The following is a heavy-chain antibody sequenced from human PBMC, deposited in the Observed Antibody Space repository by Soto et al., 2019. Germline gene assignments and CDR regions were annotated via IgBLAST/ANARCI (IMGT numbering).Heavy chain of an antibody. CDR3: SRKETGDRKYWFDP. CDR1: GFTFSSYG. J-gene: IGHJ5*02. CDR2: ISHDETYK. Sequence: GGSLRLSCAGSGFTFSSYGLHWVRQAPGKGLEWVTVISHDETYKSYADSVKGRFTISRDNSKNILYLQMNSLRVEDTAVYFCSRKETGDRKYWFDPWGQGTLVTVSS. D-gene: IGHD7-27*01. V-gene: IGHV3-30-3*01.